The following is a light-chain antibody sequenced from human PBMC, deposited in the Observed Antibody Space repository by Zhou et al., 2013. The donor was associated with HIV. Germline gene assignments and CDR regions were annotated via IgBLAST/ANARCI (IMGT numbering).Light chain of an antibody. CDR1: QSLVYSDGDTY. CDR3: MQGTRMYT. Sequence: DVVMTQSPLSLAVTLGQSASISCRSSQSLVYSDGDTYLNWFHHRPGQSPRRLIYKVSNRDSGVPDRFSGSGSGTDFTLKISRVEAEDVGVYYCMQGTRMYTFGQGTKLEIK. CDR2: KVS. V-gene: IGKV2-30*01. J-gene: IGKJ2*01.